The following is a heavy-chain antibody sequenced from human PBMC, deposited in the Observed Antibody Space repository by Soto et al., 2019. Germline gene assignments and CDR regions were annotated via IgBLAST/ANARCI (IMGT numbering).Heavy chain of an antibody. D-gene: IGHD2-2*01. J-gene: IGHJ6*02. V-gene: IGHV3-33*01. Sequence: PGGSLRLSCVASGFTFSSYGMHWVRQAPGKGLEWVAVIWYDGSNKYYADSVKGRFTISRDNSKNTLYLQMNSLRAEDTAVYYCARDHGHVVVVPAAIGGGMDVWGQGTTVTVSS. CDR3: ARDHGHVVVVPAAIGGGMDV. CDR2: IWYDGSNK. CDR1: GFTFSSYG.